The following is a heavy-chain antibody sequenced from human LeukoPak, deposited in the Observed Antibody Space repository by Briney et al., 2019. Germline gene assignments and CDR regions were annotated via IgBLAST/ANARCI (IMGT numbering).Heavy chain of an antibody. J-gene: IGHJ4*02. V-gene: IGHV3-21*01. CDR3: AREDYGDSVFYY. CDR1: GFTLSSYT. CDR2: ISSSGSYI. Sequence: PGRSLRLSCAASGFTLSSYTMNWVRQAPGKGLEWVSSISSSGSYIYYADSVKGRFTISRDNAKNSLYLQMNSLRAEDTAVYYCAREDYGDSVFYYWGQGTLVTVSS. D-gene: IGHD4-17*01.